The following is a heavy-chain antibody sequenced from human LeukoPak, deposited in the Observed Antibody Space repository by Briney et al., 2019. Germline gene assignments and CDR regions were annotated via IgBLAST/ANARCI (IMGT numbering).Heavy chain of an antibody. V-gene: IGHV4-39*01. CDR1: GGSISSSSYY. CDR3: ARLPPNVSWFDP. J-gene: IGHJ5*02. Sequence: SETLSLTCTVSGGSISSSSYYWGWIRQPPGKGLEWIGSIYYSGSTYYNPSLKSRVTISVDTSKNQFSLKLSSVTAADTAVYYCARLPPNVSWFDPWGQGTLVTVSS. CDR2: IYYSGST.